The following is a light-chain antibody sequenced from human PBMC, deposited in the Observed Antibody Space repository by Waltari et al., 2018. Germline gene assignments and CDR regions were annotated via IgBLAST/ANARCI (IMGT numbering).Light chain of an antibody. J-gene: IGLJ2*01. CDR3: SVSYSGHVI. CDR2: DTS. V-gene: IGLV7-46*01. Sequence: QVVVTQEPSLTVSPGGTVTPPCGSSTGAVTSGQFPYWFLQKPGQAPRTLVYDTSNKHSWTPARFSGSLLGGKAALTLSGAQPEDEAEYYCSVSYSGHVIFGGGTKLTVL. CDR1: TGAVTSGQF.